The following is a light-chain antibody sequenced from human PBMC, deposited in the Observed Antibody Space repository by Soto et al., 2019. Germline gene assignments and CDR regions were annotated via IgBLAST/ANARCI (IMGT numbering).Light chain of an antibody. CDR3: QVWDSNSDHV. CDR2: YDS. J-gene: IGLJ1*01. CDR1: NIGRKS. Sequence: SYELTQPPSVSVAPGKTARITCGGNNIGRKSVHWYQQKPGQAPVLVIYYDSDRPSGIPERFSGSNSGNTATLSISRVEAGDEADYYCQVWDSNSDHVFGTGTKVTVL. V-gene: IGLV3-21*04.